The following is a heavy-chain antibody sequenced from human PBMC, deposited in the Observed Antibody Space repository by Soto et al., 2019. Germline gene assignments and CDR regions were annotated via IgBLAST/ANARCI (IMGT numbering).Heavy chain of an antibody. Sequence: SVIMSHTYGVAGGTIRNGGYSWSWIRQPPGKGLEWIGYIYHSGSTYYNPSLKSRVTISVDRSKNQFSLKLSSVTAADTAVYYCARLPDRWGQGTLVTVSS. J-gene: IGHJ5*02. CDR2: IYHSGST. V-gene: IGHV4-30-2*01. D-gene: IGHD2-2*01. CDR1: GGTIRNGGYS. CDR3: ARLPDR.